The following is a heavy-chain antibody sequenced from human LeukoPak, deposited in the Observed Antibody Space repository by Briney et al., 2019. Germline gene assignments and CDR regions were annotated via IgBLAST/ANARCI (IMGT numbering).Heavy chain of an antibody. CDR2: IYSSANI. CDR3: ARSPFVGGVGATSWYFDL. CDR1: GASITSYY. V-gene: IGHV4-4*09. Sequence: SETLSLTCTVSGASITSYYWTWIRQPPGKELEWIGNIYSSANINFNPSLKSRVTISLDASKSHFSLKLNSVSAADTAIYYCARSPFVGGVGATSWYFDLWVRGALVTVSS. D-gene: IGHD1-26*01. J-gene: IGHJ2*01.